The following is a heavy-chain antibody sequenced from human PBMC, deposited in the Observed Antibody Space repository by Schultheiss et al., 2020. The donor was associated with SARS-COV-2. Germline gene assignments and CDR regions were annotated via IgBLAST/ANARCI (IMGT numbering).Heavy chain of an antibody. Sequence: SVKVSCKASGGTFSSFTISWVRQAPGQGLEWMGGIIPIFGTANYAQKFQGRVTITADESTSTAYMELSSLRSEDTAVYYCARSGYYDSSGHYYYYGIDVWGQGTTVTVSS. D-gene: IGHD3-22*01. CDR1: GGTFSSFT. V-gene: IGHV1-69*13. CDR2: IIPIFGTA. CDR3: ARSGYYDSSGHYYYYGIDV. J-gene: IGHJ6*02.